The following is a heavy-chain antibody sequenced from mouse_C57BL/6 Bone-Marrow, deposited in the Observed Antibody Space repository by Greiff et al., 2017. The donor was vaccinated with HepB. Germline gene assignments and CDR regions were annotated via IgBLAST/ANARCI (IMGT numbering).Heavy chain of an antibody. D-gene: IGHD2-4*01. Sequence: EVQLQQSGPELVKPGASVKISCKASGYTFTDYYMNWVKQSHGKSLEWIGDINPNNGGTSYNQKFKGKATLTVDKSSSTAYMELRSLTSEDSAVYYGARDLYYDYDDWYFDVWGTGTTVTVSS. CDR2: INPNNGGT. CDR1: GYTFTDYY. J-gene: IGHJ1*03. V-gene: IGHV1-26*01. CDR3: ARDLYYDYDDWYFDV.